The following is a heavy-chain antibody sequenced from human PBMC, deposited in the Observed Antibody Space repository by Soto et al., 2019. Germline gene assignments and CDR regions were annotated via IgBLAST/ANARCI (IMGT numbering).Heavy chain of an antibody. J-gene: IGHJ3*02. V-gene: IGHV3-7*01. Sequence: GGSLRLSCAASGFTFSSYWMSWVRQAPGKGLEWVANIKQDGSEKYYVDSVKGRFTISSDNAKNSLYLQMNSLRAEDTAVYYCARFRPRRFDAFDIWGQGTMVTVSS. CDR2: IKQDGSEK. D-gene: IGHD6-6*01. CDR3: ARFRPRRFDAFDI. CDR1: GFTFSSYW.